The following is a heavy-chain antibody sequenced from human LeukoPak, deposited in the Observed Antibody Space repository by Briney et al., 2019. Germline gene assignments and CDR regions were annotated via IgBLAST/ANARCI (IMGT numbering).Heavy chain of an antibody. CDR1: GGSISSSSYY. D-gene: IGHD2-21*02. J-gene: IGHJ4*02. Sequence: PSETLSLTCTVSGGSISSSSYYWGWIRQPPGKGLELIGSIYYSGSTYYNPSLKSRVTISVDTSKNQFSLKQTSVTAADTAVYYCARHGHHGDHDYWGQGTLVTVSS. CDR2: IYYSGST. V-gene: IGHV4-39*01. CDR3: ARHGHHGDHDY.